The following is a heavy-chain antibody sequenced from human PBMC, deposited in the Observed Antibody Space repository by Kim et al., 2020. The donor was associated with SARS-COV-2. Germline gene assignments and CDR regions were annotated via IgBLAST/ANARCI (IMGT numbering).Heavy chain of an antibody. CDR3: AKRQWSQYYFDY. J-gene: IGHJ4*02. V-gene: IGHV3-23*01. CDR1: GFTFSSYA. D-gene: IGHD6-19*01. CDR2: ISGSGGST. Sequence: GGSLRLSCAASGFTFSSYAMSWVRQAPGKGLEWVSSISGSGGSTYYADSVKGRFTISRDNSKNTLYLQMNSLRAEDTAVYYCAKRQWSQYYFDYWAQGTLVTVSS.